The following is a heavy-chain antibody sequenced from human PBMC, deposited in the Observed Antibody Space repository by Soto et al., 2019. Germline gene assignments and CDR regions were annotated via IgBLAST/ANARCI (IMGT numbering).Heavy chain of an antibody. D-gene: IGHD3-22*01. J-gene: IGHJ5*02. CDR3: ARDVWLLTSSSTTAGYLAA. CDR2: ISGYNGDI. CDR1: GYTFTTYG. Sequence: QAQMVQSGAEVKKPGASVKVSCRTSGYTFTTYGVSWVRQAPGQGLEWMGWISGYNGDITYAERLQVRLTMTTDTSTSPATRERRSLRPEDAAVYYCARDVWLLTSSSTTAGYLAAWGQGNLVNVSS. V-gene: IGHV1-18*01.